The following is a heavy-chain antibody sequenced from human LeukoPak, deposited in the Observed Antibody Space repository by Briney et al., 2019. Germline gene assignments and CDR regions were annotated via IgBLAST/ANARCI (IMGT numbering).Heavy chain of an antibody. CDR2: IRTKAYGGTT. CDR3: TSNPDTSGYTPDY. D-gene: IGHD3-22*01. Sequence: GGSLRLSCTASGFTFGDYAMSWIRQAPGKGLEWVGFIRTKAYGGTTEYAASVKGRFTISRDDSKSIAYLQMNSLKNEDTALYYCTSNPDTSGYTPDYWGQGTLVTVSS. J-gene: IGHJ4*02. CDR1: GFTFGDYA. V-gene: IGHV3-49*03.